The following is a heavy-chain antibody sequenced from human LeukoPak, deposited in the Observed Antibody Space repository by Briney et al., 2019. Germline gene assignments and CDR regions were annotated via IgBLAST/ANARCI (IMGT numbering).Heavy chain of an antibody. D-gene: IGHD2-2*02. CDR3: ARDLGYCSNTSCYTRFDP. CDR2: INPNSGGT. Sequence: ASVKVSCKASGYTFTGYYMHWVRQAPGQGLEWMGWINPNSGGTNYAQKFQGRVTMTRDTSISTAHMELSRLRSDDTAVYYCARDLGYCSNTSCYTRFDPWGQGTLVTVSS. V-gene: IGHV1-2*02. CDR1: GYTFTGYY. J-gene: IGHJ5*02.